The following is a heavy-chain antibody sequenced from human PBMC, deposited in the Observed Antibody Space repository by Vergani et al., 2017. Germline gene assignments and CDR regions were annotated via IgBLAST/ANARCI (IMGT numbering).Heavy chain of an antibody. CDR1: GGSISSSSYY. Sequence: QLQLQESGPGLVKPSETLSLTCTVSGGSISSSSYYWGWIRQPPGKGLEWIGSIYYSGSTYYNPSLKSRVTISVDTFKNQFSLKLSSVTAADTAVYYCARLPRVAYYYDSSGYRDAFDIWGQGTMVTVSS. J-gene: IGHJ3*02. V-gene: IGHV4-39*01. CDR2: IYYSGST. D-gene: IGHD3-22*01. CDR3: ARLPRVAYYYDSSGYRDAFDI.